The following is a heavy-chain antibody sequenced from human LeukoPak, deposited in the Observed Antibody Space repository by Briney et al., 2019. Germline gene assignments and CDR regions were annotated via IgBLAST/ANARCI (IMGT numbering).Heavy chain of an antibody. Sequence: GGSLRLSCAASGFTFSSYEMNWVRQAPGKGLEWVSYISSSGSTIYYADSVKGRFTISRDNSKNTLYLQMNSLRAEDTAVYYCARYYDSSGYFDYWGQGTLVTVSS. V-gene: IGHV3-48*03. D-gene: IGHD3-22*01. CDR1: GFTFSSYE. CDR2: ISSSGSTI. CDR3: ARYYDSSGYFDY. J-gene: IGHJ4*02.